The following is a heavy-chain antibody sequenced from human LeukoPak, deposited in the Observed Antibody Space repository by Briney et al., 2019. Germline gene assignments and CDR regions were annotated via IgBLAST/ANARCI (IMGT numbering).Heavy chain of an antibody. D-gene: IGHD4-23*01. CDR1: GGSISNYY. Sequence: SETLSLTCTVSGGSISNYYWSWIRQPAGKGLEWIGRIYTSGSTNYNPSLKSRVTMSVDTSKTQFSLNLCSVTAADTAVYHCARQNGGNSFWYFDLWGRGTLVTVSS. J-gene: IGHJ2*01. V-gene: IGHV4-4*07. CDR2: IYTSGST. CDR3: ARQNGGNSFWYFDL.